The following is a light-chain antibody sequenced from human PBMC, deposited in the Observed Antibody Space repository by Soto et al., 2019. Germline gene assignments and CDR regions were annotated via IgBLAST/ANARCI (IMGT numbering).Light chain of an antibody. Sequence: DIQMTQSPSTLSAPVGDRVTITCRASQSISSWLAWYQQKPGKAPKLVIYDVSSLESGIPSRFSGSRSGSEFTLTISSLQPDDFASDYCQQYNSYPLTFGGGTKVEIK. CDR2: DVS. CDR1: QSISSW. CDR3: QQYNSYPLT. V-gene: IGKV1-5*01. J-gene: IGKJ4*01.